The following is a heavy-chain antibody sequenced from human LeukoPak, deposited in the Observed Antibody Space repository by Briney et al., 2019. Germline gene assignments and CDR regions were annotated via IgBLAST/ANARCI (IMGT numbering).Heavy chain of an antibody. J-gene: IGHJ4*02. CDR1: GYAFISYF. V-gene: IGHV1-46*01. Sequence: GASVKVSCKASGYAFISYFIHWVRQAPGQGPEWLGVINPNGAGTSYAQKFQGRVSMTRDTSTSTVYMELSSLRSEETAIYYCARVRLAVAPNSALQYWGQGTLVTVSS. D-gene: IGHD6-19*01. CDR3: ARVRLAVAPNSALQY. CDR2: INPNGAGT.